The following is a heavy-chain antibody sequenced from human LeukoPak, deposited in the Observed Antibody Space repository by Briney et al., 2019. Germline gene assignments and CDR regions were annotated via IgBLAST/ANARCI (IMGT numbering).Heavy chain of an antibody. D-gene: IGHD6-13*01. CDR1: GITFSNYG. V-gene: IGHV3-30*02. J-gene: IGHJ3*02. CDR3: ARDNSHSRIYSTRGNAFDI. CDR2: IRNDGTYK. Sequence: GGSLRLSCAASGITFSNYGMHWVRQAPGKGLEWVAFIRNDGTYKYYADSVKGRLTVSRDNSKNTLHMQMNSLRAEDTAVYYCARDNSHSRIYSTRGNAFDIWGQGTMVAVSS.